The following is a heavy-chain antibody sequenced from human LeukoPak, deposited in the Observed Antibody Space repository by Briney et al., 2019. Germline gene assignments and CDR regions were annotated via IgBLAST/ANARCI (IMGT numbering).Heavy chain of an antibody. CDR1: GFTFSSYS. CDR2: ISYDGSNK. CDR3: ARDGPFWSGYYGFDY. D-gene: IGHD3-3*01. V-gene: IGHV3-30*03. Sequence: GSLRLSCAASGFTFSSYSMNWVRQAPGKGLEWVAVISYDGSNKYYADSVKGRFTISRDNSKNTLYLQMNSLRAEDTAVYYCARDGPFWSGYYGFDYWGQGTPVTVSS. J-gene: IGHJ4*02.